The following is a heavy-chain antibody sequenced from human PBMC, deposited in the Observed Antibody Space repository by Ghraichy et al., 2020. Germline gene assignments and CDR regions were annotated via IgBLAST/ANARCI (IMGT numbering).Heavy chain of an antibody. CDR1: RFTFSDSA. D-gene: IGHD2-15*01. V-gene: IGHV3-73*01. CDR2: IRNKANNYAT. CDR3: RRRSCRGGSCYSDY. J-gene: IGHJ4*02. Sequence: GGSLRLSCAASRFTFSDSAIHWVRQASGKGLEWVGRIRNKANNYATTHVASVKCRFTISRDDTKKTAYLQMNSLKTEDTAVYYCRRRSCRGGSCYSDYWGQGTLATVSS.